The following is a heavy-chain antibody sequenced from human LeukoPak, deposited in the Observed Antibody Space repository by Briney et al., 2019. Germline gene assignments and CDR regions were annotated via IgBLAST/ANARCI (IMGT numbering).Heavy chain of an antibody. Sequence: GGSLRLSCAASGFTVSSNYMSRVRQAPGKGLEWVSVIYSGGSTYYADSVKGRFTISRDNSKNTLYLQMNSLRAEDTAVYYCEGSGSYGRMDVWGQGTTVTVSS. V-gene: IGHV3-53*01. J-gene: IGHJ6*02. CDR2: IYSGGST. D-gene: IGHD3-10*01. CDR1: GFTVSSNY. CDR3: EGSGSYGRMDV.